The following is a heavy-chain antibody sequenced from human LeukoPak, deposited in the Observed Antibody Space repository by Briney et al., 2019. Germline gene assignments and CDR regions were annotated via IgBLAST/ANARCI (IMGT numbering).Heavy chain of an antibody. CDR3: ARVGVGTVAGNYFDD. CDR1: GFTVSSSY. D-gene: IGHD6-19*01. V-gene: IGHV3-53*04. J-gene: IGHJ4*02. Sequence: PGGSLRLSCTASGFTVSSSYMTWVRQAPGKGPEWVSLIYGGGGTYYADSVKGRFTISRHNSENTLYLEMNSLRPEDTAVYYCARVGVGTVAGNYFDDWGQGTLVTVSS. CDR2: IYGGGGT.